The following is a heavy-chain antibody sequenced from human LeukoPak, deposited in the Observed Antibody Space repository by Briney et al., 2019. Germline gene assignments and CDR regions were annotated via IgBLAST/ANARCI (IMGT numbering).Heavy chain of an antibody. J-gene: IGHJ4*02. D-gene: IGHD4-17*01. Sequence: GGSLRLSCVVSGSTSSSYAMSWVRQAPGKGLEWVSAVGGSGTPTYYADSVKGRFTISRDNSKNTLYLRMSSLRAEDTAIYYCGTDAYGDSYDYWGQGTLVTVSS. V-gene: IGHV3-23*01. CDR2: VGGSGTPT. CDR1: GSTSSSYA. CDR3: GTDAYGDSYDY.